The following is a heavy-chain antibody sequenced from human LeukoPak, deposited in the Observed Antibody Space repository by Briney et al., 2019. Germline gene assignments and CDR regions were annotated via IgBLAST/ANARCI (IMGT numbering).Heavy chain of an antibody. J-gene: IGHJ5*02. Sequence: SETLSLTCTVSGYSLSRGYSWGWIRQPPGKGLGWIGSIYHSGSTYYNPSLKSRVTISVDTYKNPYSLKLSSVTAADTAVYYCARGGSGYADGFDPWGQGTLVTVSS. CDR1: GYSLSRGYS. D-gene: IGHD3-22*01. V-gene: IGHV4-38-2*02. CDR2: IYHSGST. CDR3: ARGGSGYADGFDP.